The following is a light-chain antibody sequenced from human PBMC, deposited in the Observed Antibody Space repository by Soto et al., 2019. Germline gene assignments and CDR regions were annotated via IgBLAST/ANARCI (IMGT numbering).Light chain of an antibody. Sequence: EIVLTQSPGTLSLSPGERATLSSRASQSVSSSYLAWYHQKPGQAPRLLIYGASSRATGIPDRFSGSGSGTDFTLTISRLEPEDFAVYYCQQYGSSPQAFGGGTKVEIK. CDR1: QSVSSSY. V-gene: IGKV3-20*01. J-gene: IGKJ4*01. CDR2: GAS. CDR3: QQYGSSPQA.